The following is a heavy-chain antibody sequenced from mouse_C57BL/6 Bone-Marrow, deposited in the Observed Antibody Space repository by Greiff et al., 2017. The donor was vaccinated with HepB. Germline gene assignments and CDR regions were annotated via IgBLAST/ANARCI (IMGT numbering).Heavy chain of an antibody. Sequence: EVKLVDSGGGLVQPGGSLKLSCAASGFTFSDYGMAWVRQAPRKGPEWVAFISNLAYSIYYADTVTGRFTISRENAKNTLYLEMSSLRSEDTAMYYCARLAYYSNYGFAYWGQGTLVTVSA. V-gene: IGHV5-15*01. J-gene: IGHJ3*01. CDR3: ARLAYYSNYGFAY. CDR2: ISNLAYSI. CDR1: GFTFSDYG. D-gene: IGHD2-5*01.